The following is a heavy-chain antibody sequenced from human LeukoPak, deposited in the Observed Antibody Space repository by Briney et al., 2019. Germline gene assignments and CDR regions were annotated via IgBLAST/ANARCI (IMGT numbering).Heavy chain of an antibody. V-gene: IGHV3-30-3*01. CDR3: ARDNSDQGLDY. CDR1: GFSFSSYA. CDR2: ISYDGSNE. J-gene: IGHJ4*02. D-gene: IGHD1-26*01. Sequence: GMSLRLSCAASGFSFSSYAMHWVRQAPGKGLEGVAVISYDGSNEYYADSVKGRFTISRDNSKNTLYLGMNSLRPGDTAMFYCARDNSDQGLDYWGQGTLVSVSS.